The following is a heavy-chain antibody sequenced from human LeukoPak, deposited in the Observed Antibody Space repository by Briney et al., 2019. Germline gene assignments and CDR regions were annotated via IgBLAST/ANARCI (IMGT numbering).Heavy chain of an antibody. D-gene: IGHD2-2*03. J-gene: IGHJ4*02. CDR3: AKDRIGYCSSASCPYDY. V-gene: IGHV3-11*04. CDR2: ISESGYTI. Sequence: GGSLRLSCAASGFSFSDYYMSWIRQAPGKGLERVSYISESGYTIYYADSVKGRFTISRDNAKNSLYLQMNSLRAEDTGVYYCAKDRIGYCSSASCPYDYWGQGTLVTVSS. CDR1: GFSFSDYY.